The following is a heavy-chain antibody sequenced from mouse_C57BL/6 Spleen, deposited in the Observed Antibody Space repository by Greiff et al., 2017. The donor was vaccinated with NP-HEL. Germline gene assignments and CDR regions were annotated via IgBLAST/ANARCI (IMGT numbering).Heavy chain of an antibody. CDR2: IYPGDGDT. CDR1: GYAFISSW. J-gene: IGHJ2*01. CDR3: ARGIPVVDFDY. D-gene: IGHD1-1*01. V-gene: IGHV1-82*01. Sequence: VQLQQSGPELVKPGASVKISCKASGYAFISSWMNWVKQRPGKGLEWIGRIYPGDGDTNYNGKFKGKATLTADKSSSTAYMQLSSLTSEDSAVYFCARGIPVVDFDYWGQGTTLTVSS.